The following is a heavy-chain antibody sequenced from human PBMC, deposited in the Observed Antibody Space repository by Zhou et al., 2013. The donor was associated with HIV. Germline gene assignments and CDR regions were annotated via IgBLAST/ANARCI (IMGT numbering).Heavy chain of an antibody. V-gene: IGHV1-18*01. CDR3: ARALEYYYDSSGYLSLNYFDY. D-gene: IGHD3-22*01. CDR2: ISAYNGNT. J-gene: IGHJ4*02. CDR1: GYTFTSYG. Sequence: QVQLVQSGAEVKKPGASVKVSCKASGYTFTSYGISWVRQAPGQGLEWMGWISAYNGNTNYAQKLQGRVTMTTDTSTSTAYMELRSLRSDDTAVYYCARALEYYYDSSGYLSLNYFDYWGQGTLVTVSS.